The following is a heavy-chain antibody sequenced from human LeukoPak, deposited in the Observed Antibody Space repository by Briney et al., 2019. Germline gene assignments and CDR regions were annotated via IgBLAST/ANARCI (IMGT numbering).Heavy chain of an antibody. V-gene: IGHV3-23*01. CDR1: GFTFSSYA. J-gene: IGHJ4*02. CDR2: ISGSGGST. Sequence: GXSLRLSCAASGFTFSSYAMRWVRQAPGKGLEWVSAISGSGGSTYYADSVKGRFTISRDNSKNTLYLQMNSLRAEDTAVYYCAKGGLRESPGYWGQGTLVTVSS. D-gene: IGHD3-10*01. CDR3: AKGGLRESPGY.